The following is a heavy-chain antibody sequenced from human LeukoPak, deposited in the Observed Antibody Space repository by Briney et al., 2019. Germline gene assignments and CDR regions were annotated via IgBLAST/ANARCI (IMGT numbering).Heavy chain of an antibody. D-gene: IGHD2-15*01. CDR1: GFTFSNFA. J-gene: IGHJ6*03. Sequence: GGSLRLSCAATGFTFSNFAMHWVRQAPGKGLEWVAVVSYDGSYKYYADSVKGRFTISRDNSKNTLYLQMNSLRAEDTAIYYCAKNGDRGAYCSGGSCYPYFYYYMDVWGKGTTVTISS. CDR2: VSYDGSYK. CDR3: AKNGDRGAYCSGGSCYPYFYYYMDV. V-gene: IGHV3-30*18.